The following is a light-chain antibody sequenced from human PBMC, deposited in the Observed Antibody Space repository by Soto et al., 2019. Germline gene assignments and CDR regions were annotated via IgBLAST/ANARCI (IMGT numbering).Light chain of an antibody. Sequence: QSVLTQPASVSGSPGQSITISCTGTSSDIGYYDYVSWYQHHSGKAPKLIIYEVNTRPSGVSNRFSGSKSVNTASLTISGLQAEDEADYFSSSHSSSSAYYVFGTGTKLTVL. CDR1: SSDIGYYDY. CDR3: SSHSSSSAYYV. V-gene: IGLV2-14*01. J-gene: IGLJ1*01. CDR2: EVN.